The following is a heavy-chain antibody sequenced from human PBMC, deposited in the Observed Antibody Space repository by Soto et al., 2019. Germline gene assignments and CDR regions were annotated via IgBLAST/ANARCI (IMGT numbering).Heavy chain of an antibody. J-gene: IGHJ4*02. CDR2: IIPIFGTA. D-gene: IGHD3-22*01. V-gene: IGHV1-69*12. CDR1: GGTFSSYA. CDR3: ARERPLYDSSGYYPDYFDY. Sequence: QVQLVQSGAEVKKPGSSVKVSCKASGGTFSSYAISWVRQAPGQGLEWMGGIIPIFGTANYAQKFQGRVTITADESTSTAYMELSSLGSEDTAVYYCARERPLYDSSGYYPDYFDYWGQGTLVTVSS.